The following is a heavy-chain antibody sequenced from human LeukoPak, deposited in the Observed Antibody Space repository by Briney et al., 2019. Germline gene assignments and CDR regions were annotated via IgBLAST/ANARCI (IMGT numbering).Heavy chain of an antibody. CDR2: INHSGST. V-gene: IGHV4-34*01. CDR3: ASHPLSRSGSFDP. J-gene: IGHJ5*02. CDR1: GGSFSGYY. D-gene: IGHD3-10*01. Sequence: SETLSLTCAVYGGSFSGYYWSWIRQPPGKELEWIGEINHSGSTNYNPSLKSRVTISVDTSKNQFSLKLSSVTAADTAVYYCASHPLSRSGSFDPWGQGTLVTVSS.